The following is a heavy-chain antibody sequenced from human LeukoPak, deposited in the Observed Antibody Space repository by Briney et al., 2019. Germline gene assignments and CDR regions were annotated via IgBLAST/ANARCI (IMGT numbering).Heavy chain of an antibody. J-gene: IGHJ3*02. CDR3: ARDPFYDSSGYPGGAFDI. CDR1: GGSIISYY. Sequence: ASETLSLTCTVSGGSIISYYWSCIRQPAGKGLEWIGRIYTSGSANYNPSLKSRVTMSVDTSKNQFSLKLSSVTAADTAVYYCARDPFYDSSGYPGGAFDIWGQGTMVTVSS. D-gene: IGHD3-22*01. V-gene: IGHV4-4*07. CDR2: IYTSGSA.